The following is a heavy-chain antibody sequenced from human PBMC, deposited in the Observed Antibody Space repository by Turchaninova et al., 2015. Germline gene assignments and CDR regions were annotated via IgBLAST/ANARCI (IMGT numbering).Heavy chain of an antibody. CDR3: ARHQWAVAAGKYFDY. V-gene: IGHV4-39*01. CDR1: GDSISRRSFS. D-gene: IGHD2-15*01. J-gene: IGHJ4*02. Sequence: QLQLQESGPGPVKPSETLSLPCTVSGDSISRRSFSWGWIRTPPGKGLEWIGTIVYCGNTFYNPSLQSRVTISLDTSKNQFSLKLSSVTAADTALYYCARHQWAVAAGKYFDYWGQGRLVTVSS. CDR2: IVYCGNT.